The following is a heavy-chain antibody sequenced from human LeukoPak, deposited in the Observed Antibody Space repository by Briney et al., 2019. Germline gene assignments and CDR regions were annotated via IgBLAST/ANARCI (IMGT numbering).Heavy chain of an antibody. J-gene: IGHJ5*02. CDR2: LSAYNGNT. D-gene: IGHD6-19*01. Sequence: ASVRVSCKASGYTFTSYDISWVRQAPGQGLEWMGWLSAYNGNTNYAQKLQGRVTMTTDTATSTADMELRSLRSDDTAVYYCARVQTVAENDHWGQGTLVTVSS. CDR1: GYTFTSYD. V-gene: IGHV1-18*04. CDR3: ARVQTVAENDH.